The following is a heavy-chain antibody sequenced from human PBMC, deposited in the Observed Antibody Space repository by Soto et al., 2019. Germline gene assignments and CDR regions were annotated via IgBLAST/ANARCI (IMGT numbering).Heavy chain of an antibody. V-gene: IGHV4-31*03. CDR2: IFHSGST. J-gene: IGHJ5*02. D-gene: IGHD2-15*01. Sequence: PSETLSLSCSVSRAFINSGGFYYSWIRQPPGKGLEWLGYIFHSGSTLYNPSLRGRLTLSADTSRNQLSLYLPSVTAADTAVYYCVRGGIAGHWFDPWGQGILVTVS. CDR3: VRGGIAGHWFDP. CDR1: RAFINSGGFY.